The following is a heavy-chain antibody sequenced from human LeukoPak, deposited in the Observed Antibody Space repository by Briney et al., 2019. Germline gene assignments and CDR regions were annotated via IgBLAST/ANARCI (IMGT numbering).Heavy chain of an antibody. CDR2: INHSGST. D-gene: IGHD3-3*01. CDR3: ARVGRFWSGLMGWYYYGMDV. J-gene: IGHJ6*02. V-gene: IGHV4-34*01. Sequence: PSETLSLTCAVYGGSFSGYYWSWIRQPPGKGLEWIGEINHSGSTNYNPSLKSRVTISVDTSKNQFSLKLSSVTAADTAVYYCARVGRFWSGLMGWYYYGMDVWGQGTTVTVSS. CDR1: GGSFSGYY.